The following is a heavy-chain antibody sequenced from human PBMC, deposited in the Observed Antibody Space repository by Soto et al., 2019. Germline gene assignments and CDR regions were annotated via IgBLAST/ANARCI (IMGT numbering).Heavy chain of an antibody. CDR3: ARENPYGELDY. CDR2: LNPNSGNT. CDR1: GYTFTTYA. V-gene: IGHV1-8*02. D-gene: IGHD4-17*01. Sequence: GASVKVSCKASGYTFTTYAIHWVRQAPGQGLEWMGWLNPNSGNTGYAQKFQGRVTMTRNTSISTAYMELSSLRSEDTAVYYCARENPYGELDYWGQGTLVTVSS. J-gene: IGHJ4*02.